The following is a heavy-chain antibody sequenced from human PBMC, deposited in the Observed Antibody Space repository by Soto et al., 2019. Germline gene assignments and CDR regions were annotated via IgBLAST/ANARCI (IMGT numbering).Heavy chain of an antibody. D-gene: IGHD3-22*01. CDR2: ISDSGVYT. Sequence: GGSLRLSCAASGLTFSSYAMSWVRQAPGKGLEWVSSISDSGVYTYYTDSVKGRLTISRDNSKNTLYLQMNSLRVEDTAVYYCAKEAYYYDWSASNLFQHWGQGTLVTV. J-gene: IGHJ1*01. V-gene: IGHV3-23*01. CDR1: GLTFSSYA. CDR3: AKEAYYYDWSASNLFQH.